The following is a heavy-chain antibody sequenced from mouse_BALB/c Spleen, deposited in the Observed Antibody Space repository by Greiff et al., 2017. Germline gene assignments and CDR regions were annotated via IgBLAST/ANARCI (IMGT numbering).Heavy chain of an antibody. Sequence: VQLKESGPGLVKPSQSLSLTCTVTGYSITSDYAWNWIRQFPGNKLEWMGYISYSGSTSYNPSLKSRISITRDTSKNQFFLQLNSVTTEDTATYYCARAYSFDYWGQGTTLTVSS. J-gene: IGHJ2*01. CDR3: ARAYSFDY. CDR1: GYSITSDYA. D-gene: IGHD2-10*01. CDR2: ISYSGST. V-gene: IGHV3-2*02.